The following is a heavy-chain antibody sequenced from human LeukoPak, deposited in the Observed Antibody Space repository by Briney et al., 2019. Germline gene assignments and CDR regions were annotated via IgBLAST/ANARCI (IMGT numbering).Heavy chain of an antibody. Sequence: GCSVKVSCKASGYTFSSFEMNCVRQATGQGPEWMGWMNPDSGNSGYAPQFHGRITMTRDTSINTAYMELTGLRSEDTAIYYCARDRGPYGRLDPWGQGTLVTVSS. CDR1: GYTFSSFE. J-gene: IGHJ5*02. D-gene: IGHD3-10*01. V-gene: IGHV1-8*01. CDR3: ARDRGPYGRLDP. CDR2: MNPDSGNS.